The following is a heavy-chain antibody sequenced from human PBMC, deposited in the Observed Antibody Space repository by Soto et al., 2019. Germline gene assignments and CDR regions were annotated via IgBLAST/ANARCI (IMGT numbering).Heavy chain of an antibody. D-gene: IGHD3-10*01. CDR2: ISTYNGNT. J-gene: IGHJ4*02. V-gene: IGHV1-18*01. Sequence: ASVKVSCKASGYIFITYGISWVRQAPGQGLEWMGRISTYNGNTNYAQNLQGRVTMTTDTSTSTAYMELRSLRSDDTAVYYCARDLDGSGSYYTDYWGPGTLVTGSS. CDR1: GYIFITYG. CDR3: ARDLDGSGSYYTDY.